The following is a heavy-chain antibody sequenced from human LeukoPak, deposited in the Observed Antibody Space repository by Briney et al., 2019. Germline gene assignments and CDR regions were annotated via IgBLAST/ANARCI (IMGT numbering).Heavy chain of an antibody. D-gene: IGHD2-15*01. J-gene: IGHJ5*02. CDR1: GFTFSSYA. V-gene: IGHV3-30*04. CDR2: ISYDGSNK. CDR3: VRGGESTWS. Sequence: SGGSLRLSCAASGFTFSSYAMHWVRQAPGKGLEWVAVISYDGSNKYYADSVKGRFTISRDNSKNTLYLQMNSLRAEDTAVYYCVRGGESTWSWGQGTLVTVSS.